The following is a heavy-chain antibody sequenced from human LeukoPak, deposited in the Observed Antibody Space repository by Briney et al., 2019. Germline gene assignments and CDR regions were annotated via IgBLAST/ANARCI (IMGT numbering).Heavy chain of an antibody. CDR2: TYYRSKWYN. D-gene: IGHD3-22*01. J-gene: IGHJ6*03. CDR3: ARDPGVPYYYDSSGYYSVYYMDV. CDR1: GDSVSSNTGA. V-gene: IGHV6-1*01. Sequence: SQTLSLTCVISGDSVSSNTGAWSWIRQSPSRGLEWLGRTYYRSKWYNDYAVSVKSRITINADISKNQFSLQLNSVTPEDSAVYYCARDPGVPYYYDSSGYYSVYYMDVWGKGTTVTVSS.